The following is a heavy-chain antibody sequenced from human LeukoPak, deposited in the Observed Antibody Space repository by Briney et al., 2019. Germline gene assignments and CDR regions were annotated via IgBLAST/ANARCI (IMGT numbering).Heavy chain of an antibody. Sequence: SETLSLTCTVSGDSISDSYWSGIRQPAGKGLDGIGRIYASGNTNYNPSLKSRVTMSVDTANNQFSLTLSSVTAADTAVYHCARDIRSHDGPGGYYYYYMDVWGKGTTVTVSS. CDR1: GDSISDSY. J-gene: IGHJ6*03. V-gene: IGHV4-4*07. CDR2: IYASGNT. D-gene: IGHD5-24*01. CDR3: ARDIRSHDGPGGYYYYYMDV.